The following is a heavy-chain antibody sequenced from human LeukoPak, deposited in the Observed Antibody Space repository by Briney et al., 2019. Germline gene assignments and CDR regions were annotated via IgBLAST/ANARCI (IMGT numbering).Heavy chain of an antibody. CDR2: IIPIFGTA. J-gene: IGHJ4*02. Sequence: SVKVSCKASGGTFSSYAISWVRQAPGQGLEWMGGIIPIFGTANYAQKFQGRVTITADESTNTAYMELSSLRSEDTAVYYCARDKGGSTFLYFDYWGQGTLVTVSS. CDR1: GGTFSSYA. V-gene: IGHV1-69*01. D-gene: IGHD5-12*01. CDR3: ARDKGGSTFLYFDY.